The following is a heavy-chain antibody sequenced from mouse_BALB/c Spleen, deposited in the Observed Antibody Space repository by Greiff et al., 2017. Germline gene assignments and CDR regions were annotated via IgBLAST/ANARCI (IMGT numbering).Heavy chain of an antibody. V-gene: IGHV7-1*02. CDR2: SRNKANDYTT. D-gene: IGHD1-1*01. Sequence: EVKVVESGGGLVQPGGSLRLSCATSGFTFSDFYMEWVRQPPGKRLEWIAASRNKANDYTTEYSASVKGRFIVSRDTSQSILYLQMNALRAEDTAIYYCARDSPYYYGSSYRYFDVWGAGTTVTVSS. J-gene: IGHJ1*01. CDR1: GFTFSDFY. CDR3: ARDSPYYYGSSYRYFDV.